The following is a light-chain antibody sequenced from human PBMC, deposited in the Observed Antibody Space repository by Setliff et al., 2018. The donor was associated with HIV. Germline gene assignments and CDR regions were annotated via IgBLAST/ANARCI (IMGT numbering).Light chain of an antibody. CDR2: QAT. V-gene: IGLV2-11*01. CDR1: SNDVGGYNH. J-gene: IGLJ1*01. CDR3: CSNTGSNTYV. Sequence: QSVLTQPRSVSGSPGQSVTISCAGTSNDVGGYNHVSWYQQYPGKAPKLMIYQATKRPSGVSNRFSGSKSGNTASLTISGLQAEDEADYYCCSNTGSNTYVFGSGTKVTVL.